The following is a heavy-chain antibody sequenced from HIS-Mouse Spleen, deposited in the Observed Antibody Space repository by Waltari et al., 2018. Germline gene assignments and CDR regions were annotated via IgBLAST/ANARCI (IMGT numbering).Heavy chain of an antibody. CDR3: ARVKGQWLDFDY. CDR2: IYYSGST. V-gene: IGHV4-59*01. D-gene: IGHD6-19*01. Sequence: QVQLQESGPGLVKPSETLSLTCTVSGGSISIYYGSWIRQPPGNGLEWIGYIYYSGSTNYPPSLKSRVTRSVDTSKNQFSLKLSSVAAADTAVYYCARVKGQWLDFDYWGQGTLVTVSS. CDR1: GGSISIYY. J-gene: IGHJ4*02.